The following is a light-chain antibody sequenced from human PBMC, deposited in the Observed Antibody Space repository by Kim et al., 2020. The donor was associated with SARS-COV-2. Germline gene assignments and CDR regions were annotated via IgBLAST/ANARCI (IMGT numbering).Light chain of an antibody. J-gene: IGLJ2*01. CDR2: YDS. V-gene: IGLV3-21*04. Sequence: PGKTARITCEGNNIGSKSVHWYQQKPGLAPVLVIYYDSDRPSGIPERFSGSNSGNTATLTISRVEAGDEADYSCQVWDTTTDHSGVFGGGTKVTVL. CDR1: NIGSKS. CDR3: QVWDTTTDHSGV.